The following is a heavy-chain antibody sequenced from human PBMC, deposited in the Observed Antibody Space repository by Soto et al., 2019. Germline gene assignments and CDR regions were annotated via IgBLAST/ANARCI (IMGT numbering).Heavy chain of an antibody. CDR1: GFTFSSYS. V-gene: IGHV3-21*01. CDR3: AREAHCSGGSCYRGDFDY. CDR2: ISSSSSYI. Sequence: GGSLRLSCAASGFTFSSYSMNWVRQAPGKGLEWVSSISSSSSYIYYADSVKGRFTISRDNAKNSLYLQMNSLRAEDTAVYYCAREAHCSGGSCYRGDFDYWGQGTLVTVSS. D-gene: IGHD2-15*01. J-gene: IGHJ4*02.